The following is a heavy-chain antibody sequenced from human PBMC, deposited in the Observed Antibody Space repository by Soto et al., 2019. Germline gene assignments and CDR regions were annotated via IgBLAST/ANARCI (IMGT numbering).Heavy chain of an antibody. CDR3: TRGDSSGWYNYFDY. D-gene: IGHD6-19*01. Sequence: GGSLRLSCTASGFTFGDYAMSWVRQAPGKGLEWVGFIRSKAYGGTTEYAASVKGRFTISRDDSKSIAYLQMNSLKTEDTAVYYCTRGDSSGWYNYFDYWGQGTLVTVS. J-gene: IGHJ4*02. V-gene: IGHV3-49*04. CDR2: IRSKAYGGTT. CDR1: GFTFGDYA.